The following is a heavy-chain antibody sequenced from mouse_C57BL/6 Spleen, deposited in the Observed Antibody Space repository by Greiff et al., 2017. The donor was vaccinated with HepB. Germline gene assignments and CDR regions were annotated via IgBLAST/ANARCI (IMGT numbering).Heavy chain of an antibody. CDR1: GYTFTSYW. V-gene: IGHV1-69*01. CDR2: IDPSDSYT. D-gene: IGHD3-2*02. J-gene: IGHJ4*01. CDR3: ARVDSSGFNAMDY. Sequence: VQLQQSGAELVMPGASVKLSCKASGYTFTSYWMHWVKQRPGQGLEWIGEIDPSDSYTNYNQKFKGKSTLTVDKSSSTAYMQLSSLTSEDSAVYYCARVDSSGFNAMDYWGQGTSVTVSS.